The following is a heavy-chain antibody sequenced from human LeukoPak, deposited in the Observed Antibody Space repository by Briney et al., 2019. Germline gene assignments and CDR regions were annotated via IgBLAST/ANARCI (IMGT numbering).Heavy chain of an antibody. J-gene: IGHJ6*03. CDR2: ISAYNGNT. Sequence: ASVKVSCKASGYTFTSYGISWVRQAPGQGLEWMGWISAYNGNTNYAQKFQGRVTMTRDTSISTAYMELSRLRSDDTAVYYCARDQAYSSSWYYYYYYMDVWGRGTTVTVSS. CDR1: GYTFTSYG. D-gene: IGHD6-13*01. V-gene: IGHV1-18*01. CDR3: ARDQAYSSSWYYYYYYMDV.